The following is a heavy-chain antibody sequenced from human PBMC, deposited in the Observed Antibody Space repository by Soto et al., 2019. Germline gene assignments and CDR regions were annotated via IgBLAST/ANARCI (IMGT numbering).Heavy chain of an antibody. Sequence: GSLTLSCSASGFTFSTAWIKWVRQAQGKGLEWVGRIKSKIDGGTTDFAASVKGRFAISRDDSQDTMYLQMNSLKSEDTAVYYCTTDSHFSTRLVRFDFWGRGTPVTVSS. CDR2: IKSKIDGGTT. CDR1: GFTFSTAW. D-gene: IGHD2-2*01. CDR3: TTDSHFSTRLVRFDF. V-gene: IGHV3-15*07. J-gene: IGHJ4*01.